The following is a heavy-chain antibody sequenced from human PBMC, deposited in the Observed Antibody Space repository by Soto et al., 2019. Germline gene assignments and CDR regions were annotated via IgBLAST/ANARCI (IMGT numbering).Heavy chain of an antibody. CDR3: ARLDTYYYYGMDV. D-gene: IGHD3-9*01. V-gene: IGHV4-34*01. Sequence: PSETLSLTCAVYGGSFSGYYWSWIRQPPGKGLEWIGEINHSGSTNYNPSLKGRVTISVDTSKNQFSLKLSSVTAADTAVYYCARLDTYYYYGMDVWGQGTTVTVSS. CDR2: INHSGST. CDR1: GGSFSGYY. J-gene: IGHJ6*02.